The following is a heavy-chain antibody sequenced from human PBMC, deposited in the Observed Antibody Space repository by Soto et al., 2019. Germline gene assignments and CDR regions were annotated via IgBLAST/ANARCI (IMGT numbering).Heavy chain of an antibody. J-gene: IGHJ4*02. D-gene: IGHD4-17*01. CDR2: IHQSGSA. CDR1: GGSFSGYY. V-gene: IGHV4-34*01. Sequence: SETLSLTCAVYGGSFSGYYWSWIRQPPGKGLEWIGEIHQSGSAHYNPSLKSRVSISVDKSENQFSLNLSSVTATDTAVYYCASADFSTTVTTFHWGPGILVTVSS. CDR3: ASADFSTTVTTFH.